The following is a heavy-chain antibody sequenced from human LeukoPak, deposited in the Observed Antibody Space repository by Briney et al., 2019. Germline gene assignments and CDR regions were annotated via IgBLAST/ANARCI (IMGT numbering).Heavy chain of an antibody. V-gene: IGHV3-48*03. CDR3: ARESQVGATRYYYYYYMDV. CDR2: ISSSGSTI. Sequence: GGSLRLSCAASGFTFSSYEMNWVRQAPGKGLEWVSYISSSGSTIYYADSVKGRFTISRDNAKNSLYLQMNSLRAEDTAVYYCARESQVGATRYYYYYYMDVWGKGTTVTISS. CDR1: GFTFSSYE. J-gene: IGHJ6*03. D-gene: IGHD1-26*01.